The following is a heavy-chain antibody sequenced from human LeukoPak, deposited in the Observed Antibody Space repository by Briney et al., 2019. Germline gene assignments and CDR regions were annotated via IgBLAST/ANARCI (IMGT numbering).Heavy chain of an antibody. CDR3: ARARGYYDSSGYMDYGMDV. Sequence: SETLSLTCTVSGGSISSYYWSWIRQPPGKGLEWIECIYYSGSTNYNPSLKSRVTISVDTSKNQFSLKLSSVTAADTAVYYCARARGYYDSSGYMDYGMDVWGQGTTVTVSS. V-gene: IGHV4-59*01. CDR2: IYYSGST. D-gene: IGHD3-22*01. CDR1: GGSISSYY. J-gene: IGHJ6*02.